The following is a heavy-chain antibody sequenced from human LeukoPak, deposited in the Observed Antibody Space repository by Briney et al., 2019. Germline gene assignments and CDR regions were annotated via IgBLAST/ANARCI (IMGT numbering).Heavy chain of an antibody. CDR2: LSSSGGDT. CDR1: GFTFSNYA. Sequence: GGSLRLSCAASGFTFSNYAMSWVRQAPAKGLEWVSALSSSGGDTFYADSVKGRFTISRDTSKNTLYLQMYSLRAEDAAVYYCARDTAAIGFDYWGQGTLVTVSS. J-gene: IGHJ4*02. D-gene: IGHD2-2*01. V-gene: IGHV3-23*01. CDR3: ARDTAAIGFDY.